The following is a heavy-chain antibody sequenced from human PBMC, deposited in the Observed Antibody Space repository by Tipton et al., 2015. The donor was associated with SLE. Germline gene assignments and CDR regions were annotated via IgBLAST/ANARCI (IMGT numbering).Heavy chain of an antibody. CDR3: ARDCWGY. Sequence: SLRLSCAASGFTFSSYEMNWVRQAPGKGLEWVSYISSSGSTIYYADSVKGRFTISRDNSKNTLYLQMNGLRVEDTAVYYCARDCWGYWCQGTLVTVPS. V-gene: IGHV3-48*03. J-gene: IGHJ4*02. CDR2: ISSSGSTI. CDR1: GFTFSSYE. D-gene: IGHD3-16*01.